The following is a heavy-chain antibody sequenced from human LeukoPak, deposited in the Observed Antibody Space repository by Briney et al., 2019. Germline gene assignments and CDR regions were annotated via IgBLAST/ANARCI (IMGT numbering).Heavy chain of an antibody. D-gene: IGHD1-26*01. CDR1: GFTFSSYG. J-gene: IGHJ6*02. V-gene: IGHV3-33*01. CDR3: ARGDGGSYISYYYYGMDV. CDR2: IWYDGSNK. Sequence: PGRSLRLSCAASGFTFSSYGMHWVRQAPGKGLEWVAVIWYDGSNKYYADSVKGRFTISRDNSKNTLYLQMNSLRAEDTAVYYCARGDGGSYISYYYYGMDVWGQGTTVTVSS.